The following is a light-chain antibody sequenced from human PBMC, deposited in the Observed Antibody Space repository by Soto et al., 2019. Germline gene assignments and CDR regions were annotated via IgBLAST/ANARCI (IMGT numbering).Light chain of an antibody. V-gene: IGKV1-5*03. CDR1: QNINTW. CDR2: KAS. J-gene: IGKJ4*01. CDR3: QQYENYALT. Sequence: DIQMTQSPSTLSASVGDRVTITSRASQNINTWLAWYQQKPGKAPYLLIYKASNLQSGVPSRFCGSASGTEFTLIISSLQPDDIAAYYCQQYENYALTCGGGTKVEI.